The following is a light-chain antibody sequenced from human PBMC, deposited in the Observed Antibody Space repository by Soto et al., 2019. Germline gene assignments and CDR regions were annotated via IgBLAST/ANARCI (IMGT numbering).Light chain of an antibody. V-gene: IGKV3-15*01. CDR1: QSVSSN. CDR3: QQYNDWWT. CDR2: GAS. Sequence: ESVLTQSPGTLSLSPGERATLSCRASQSVSSNYLAWYQQKPGQAPRLLIYGASTRATGIPVRFSGSGSGTEFTLTINSLQSEDFAVYYCQQYNDWWTFGQGTKVDIK. J-gene: IGKJ1*01.